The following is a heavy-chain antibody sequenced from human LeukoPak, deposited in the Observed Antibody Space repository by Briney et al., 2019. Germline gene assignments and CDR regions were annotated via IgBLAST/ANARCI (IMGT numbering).Heavy chain of an antibody. CDR2: IYPGDSDT. J-gene: IGHJ3*02. V-gene: IGHV5-51*01. CDR1: GYSFTSYW. CDR3: ARRAGYDFWSGYYGSFGDDAFDI. Sequence: GESLKISCKGSGYSFTSYWIGWVRQMPGKGLELMGIIYPGDSDTRYSPSFQGQVTISADKSISTAYLQWSSLKASDTAMYYCARRAGYDFWSGYYGSFGDDAFDIWGQGTMVTVSS. D-gene: IGHD3-3*01.